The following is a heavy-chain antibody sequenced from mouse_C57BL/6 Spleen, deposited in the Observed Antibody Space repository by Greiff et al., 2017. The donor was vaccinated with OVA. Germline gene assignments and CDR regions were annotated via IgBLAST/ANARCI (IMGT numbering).Heavy chain of an antibody. J-gene: IGHJ2*01. CDR1: GFTFSSYA. V-gene: IGHV5-9-1*02. CDR2: ISSGGDYI. D-gene: IGHD2-5*01. CDR3: TRDSNYVGDYFDY. Sequence: EVKLVESGEGLVKPGGSLKLSCAASGFTFSSYAMSWVRQTPEKSLEWVAYISSGGDYIYYADTVKGRFTISRDNARNTLYMQTSSLKSEDTAMYYCTRDSNYVGDYFDYWGQGTTLTVSS.